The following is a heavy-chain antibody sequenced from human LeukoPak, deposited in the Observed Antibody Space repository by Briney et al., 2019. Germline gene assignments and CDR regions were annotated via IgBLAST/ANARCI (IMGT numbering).Heavy chain of an antibody. CDR3: ARSRRWELIDAFDI. Sequence: ASVKVSCKASGYTFTSYAMNWVRQAPGQGLEWMGWINTNTGNPTYAQGFTGRFVFSLDTSVSTAYLQISSLKAEDTAVYYCARSRRWELIDAFDIWGQGTMVTVSS. CDR1: GYTFTSYA. J-gene: IGHJ3*02. CDR2: INTNTGNP. D-gene: IGHD1-26*01. V-gene: IGHV7-4-1*02.